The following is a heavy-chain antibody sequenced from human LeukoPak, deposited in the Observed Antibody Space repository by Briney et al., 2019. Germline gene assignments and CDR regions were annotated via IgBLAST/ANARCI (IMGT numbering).Heavy chain of an antibody. Sequence: SETLSLTCAVYGGSFSGYYWSWIRQPPGKGLEWIGSIYYSGSTYYNPSLESRVTISVDTSKSQFSLRLSSVTAADTAVYYCARQAYYYDSSGSRSTNWFDPWGQGTLVTVSS. CDR3: ARQAYYYDSSGSRSTNWFDP. CDR2: IYYSGST. V-gene: IGHV4-34*01. D-gene: IGHD3-22*01. J-gene: IGHJ5*02. CDR1: GGSFSGYY.